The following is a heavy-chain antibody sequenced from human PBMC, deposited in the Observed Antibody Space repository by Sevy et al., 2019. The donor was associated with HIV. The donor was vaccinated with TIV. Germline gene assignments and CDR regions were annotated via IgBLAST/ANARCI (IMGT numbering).Heavy chain of an antibody. CDR3: ARDGGCSSTSCLLYFDS. J-gene: IGHJ4*02. CDR2: ISGRCSYI. Sequence: GGSLRLSCAASGFTFSDYYMNWVRQAPGKGLEWVSSISGRCSYIHYADSVRGRFTISRDNAKNSLYLQMNSLRVDDTAVYFCARDGGCSSTSCLLYFDSWGQGALVTVSS. V-gene: IGHV3-21*01. D-gene: IGHD2-2*01. CDR1: GFTFSDYY.